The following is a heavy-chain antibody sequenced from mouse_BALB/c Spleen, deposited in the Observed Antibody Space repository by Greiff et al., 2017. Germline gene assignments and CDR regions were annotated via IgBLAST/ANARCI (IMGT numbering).Heavy chain of an antibody. CDR3: ARWESYAMDY. Sequence: VQLQQSGPELVKPGASVKISCKASGYSFTGYFMNGVMQSHGKSLEWIGRINPYNGDTFYNQKFKGKATLTVDKSSSTAHMELRSLASEDSAVYYCARWESYAMDYWGQGTSVTVSS. V-gene: IGHV1-20*02. CDR2: INPYNGDT. CDR1: GYSFTGYF. J-gene: IGHJ4*01. D-gene: IGHD4-1*01.